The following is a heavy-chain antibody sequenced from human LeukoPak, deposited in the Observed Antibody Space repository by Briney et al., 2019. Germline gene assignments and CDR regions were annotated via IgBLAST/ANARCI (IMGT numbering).Heavy chain of an antibody. J-gene: IGHJ4*02. CDR1: GFTFSSYS. CDR2: ISSSSSYI. Sequence: GGSLRLSCAASGFTFSSYSMNWVRQAPGKGLEWVSSISSSSSYIYYADSVKCRFTISRDNAKNSLYLQMNSLRAEDTAVYYCARVIDYYDSSGLLNWGQGTLVTVSS. V-gene: IGHV3-21*01. CDR3: ARVIDYYDSSGLLN. D-gene: IGHD3-22*01.